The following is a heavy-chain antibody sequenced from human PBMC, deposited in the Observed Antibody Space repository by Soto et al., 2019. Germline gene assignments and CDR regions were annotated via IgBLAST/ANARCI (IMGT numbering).Heavy chain of an antibody. CDR3: ARLAVRGVIITEDYYYYGMDV. CDR1: GFTFSSYS. CDR2: ISSSSSYI. D-gene: IGHD3-10*01. Sequence: PGGSLRLSCAASGFTFSSYSMNWVRQAPGKGPEWVSSISSSSSYIYYADSVKGRFTISRDNAKNSLYLQMNSLRAEDTAVYYCARLAVRGVIITEDYYYYGMDVWGQGTTVTVSS. V-gene: IGHV3-21*01. J-gene: IGHJ6*02.